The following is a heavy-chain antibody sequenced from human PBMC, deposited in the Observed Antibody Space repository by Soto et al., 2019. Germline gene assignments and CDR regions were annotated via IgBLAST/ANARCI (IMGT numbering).Heavy chain of an antibody. CDR1: GFTVGSAY. J-gene: IGHJ4*02. CDR3: ARDPWVGDSGDY. V-gene: IGHV3-66*01. Sequence: DVQLVESGGGLVLRGESLRLSCAASGFTVGSAYMSWVRQAPGKGLEWVAGIYSGGNTYYADFVKGRFTISRDTSKSRLYLQMNSLRAEDAAIYYCARDPWVGDSGDYWGQGTLVTVSS. D-gene: IGHD4-17*01. CDR2: IYSGGNT.